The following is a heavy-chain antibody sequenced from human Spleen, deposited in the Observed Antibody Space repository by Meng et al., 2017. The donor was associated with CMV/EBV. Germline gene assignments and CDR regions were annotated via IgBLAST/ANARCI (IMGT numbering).Heavy chain of an antibody. CDR1: GGSVSSGSYY. D-gene: IGHD6-25*01. V-gene: IGHV4-61*01. CDR3: ARQRLDNYYYYGMDV. J-gene: IGHJ6*02. Sequence: SETLSLTCTVSGGSVSSGSYYWSWIRQPPGKGLDWIGYIYYSGSTNYNPSLKSRVAISVDTSKNRISLKLSSVTAADTAVYYCARQRLDNYYYYGMDVWGQGTTVTVSS. CDR2: IYYSGST.